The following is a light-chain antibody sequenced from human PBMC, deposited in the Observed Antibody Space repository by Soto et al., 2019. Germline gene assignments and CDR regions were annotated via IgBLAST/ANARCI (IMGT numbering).Light chain of an antibody. CDR3: LQDFNYPIT. CDR1: RDIRNV. V-gene: IGKV1-6*01. J-gene: IGKJ5*01. CDR2: GAP. Sequence: IQMTQSPSTLSGSVGDRVTITCRASRDIRNVLAWYQHAPGKDPKCPIYGAPILHSGVPSRFSGSGSGTDFTLTISSLLPEDFATYYCLQDFNYPITFGQGTRLEIK.